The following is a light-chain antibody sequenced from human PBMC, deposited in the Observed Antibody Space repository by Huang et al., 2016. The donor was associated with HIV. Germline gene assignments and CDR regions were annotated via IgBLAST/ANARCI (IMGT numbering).Light chain of an antibody. J-gene: IGKJ4*01. V-gene: IGKV1-33*01. CDR3: QQYDSLPLT. CDR1: QDISNY. Sequence: DIQMTQSPSSLSASVGDRVTITCQASQDISNYLNWYQQKPGKAPNPLIYDTSKLETGVPSRFSGSGSGTHFTFTISSLQPEDIATYYCQQYDSLPLTFGGGTKVEIK. CDR2: DTS.